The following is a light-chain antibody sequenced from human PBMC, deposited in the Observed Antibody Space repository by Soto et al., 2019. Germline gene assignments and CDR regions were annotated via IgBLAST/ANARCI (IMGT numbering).Light chain of an antibody. CDR3: LQYYSYPRT. V-gene: IGKV1-6*01. J-gene: IGKJ2*01. CDR2: ASS. Sequence: AIQMTQSPTSLSASVGDRVTITCRASQGIRYDLGWYQQKPGKAPKLLIYASSNLQRGVPSRFRGSGSGTDFSLTITSLQPDDFATYYCLQYYSYPRTFGQGTKVEI. CDR1: QGIRYD.